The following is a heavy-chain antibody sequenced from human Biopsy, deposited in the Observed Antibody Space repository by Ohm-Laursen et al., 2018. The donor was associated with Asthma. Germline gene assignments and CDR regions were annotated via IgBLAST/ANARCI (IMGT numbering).Heavy chain of an antibody. V-gene: IGHV3-23*03. CDR2: IYSGGTS. J-gene: IGHJ4*02. D-gene: IGHD6-19*01. Sequence: SLRLSCAAPGFTFSNFAMTWVRQAPGKGLEWVSVIYSGGTSHTADSVRGRFTISRDFSKNTLHLQMHSLRVEDTAVYYCARGDSSGWSHYYFDYWGQGTLVTVSS. CDR3: ARGDSSGWSHYYFDY. CDR1: GFTFSNFA.